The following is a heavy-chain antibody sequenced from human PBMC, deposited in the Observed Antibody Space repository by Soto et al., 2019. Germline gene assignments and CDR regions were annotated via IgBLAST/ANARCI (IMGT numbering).Heavy chain of an antibody. V-gene: IGHV1-46*03. CDR3: VRDPGGGATITIRYYFDY. J-gene: IGHJ4*02. Sequence: GASVKVSCKASGYTFTSYYMHWVRQAPGQGLERMGIINPSGGSTSYAQKFQGRVTMTRDTSTSTVYMELSSLRSEDTAVYYCVRDPGGGATITIRYYFDYWGQGTLVTVSS. CDR1: GYTFTSYY. D-gene: IGHD5-12*01. CDR2: INPSGGST.